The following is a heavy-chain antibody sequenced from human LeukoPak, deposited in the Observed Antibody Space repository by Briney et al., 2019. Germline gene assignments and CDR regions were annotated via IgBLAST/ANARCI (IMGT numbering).Heavy chain of an antibody. V-gene: IGHV3-48*01. J-gene: IGHJ6*03. CDR3: ARGRFYYYMDV. Sequence: GGSLRLSCAASGFTFSSYNMNWVRQAPGKGLEWVSYISSDTGTIYYADSVKGRFTISRDNAENSLPLQMNSLRVEDTAVYYCARGRFYYYMDVWGKGATVTVSS. CDR1: GFTFSSYN. CDR2: ISSDTGTI.